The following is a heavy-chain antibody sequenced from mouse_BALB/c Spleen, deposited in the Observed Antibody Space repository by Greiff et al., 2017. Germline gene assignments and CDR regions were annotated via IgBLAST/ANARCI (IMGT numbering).Heavy chain of an antibody. Sequence: DVMLVESGGGLVKPGGSLKLSCAASGFAFSSYDMSWVRQTPEKRLEWVAYISSGGGSTYYPDTVKGRFTISRDNAKNTLYLQMSSLKSEDTAMYYCARRELGFAYWGQGTLVTVSA. D-gene: IGHD4-1*01. CDR2: ISSGGGST. CDR1: GFAFSSYD. V-gene: IGHV5-12-1*01. CDR3: ARRELGFAY. J-gene: IGHJ3*01.